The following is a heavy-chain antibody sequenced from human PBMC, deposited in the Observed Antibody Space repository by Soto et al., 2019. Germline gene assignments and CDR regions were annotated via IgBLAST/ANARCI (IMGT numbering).Heavy chain of an antibody. CDR3: AGDPLSPFSIFGVVTFYYYMDV. CDR2: ISSNGGST. CDR1: GFTFSSYA. J-gene: IGHJ6*03. D-gene: IGHD3-3*01. V-gene: IGHV3-64*01. Sequence: GGSLRLSCAASGFTFSSYAMHWVRQAPGKGLEYVSAISSNGGSTYYANSVKGRFTISRDNSKNTLYLQMGSLRAEDMAVYYCAGDPLSPFSIFGVVTFYYYMDVWGKGTTVTVSS.